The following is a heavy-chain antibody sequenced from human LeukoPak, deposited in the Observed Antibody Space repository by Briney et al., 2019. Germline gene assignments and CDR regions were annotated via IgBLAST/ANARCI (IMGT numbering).Heavy chain of an antibody. J-gene: IGHJ4*02. D-gene: IGHD5-18*01. Sequence: PGGSLRLSCAASGFIFSDYYMNWIRRAPGKGLEWVAHISDDGRTVYYADSMKGRFTISRDTAKNSLFLQMDGLRAEDTAVYYCTRGPALALWGQGTLVTVSS. CDR2: ISDDGRTV. CDR1: GFIFSDYY. CDR3: TRGPALAL. V-gene: IGHV3-11*01.